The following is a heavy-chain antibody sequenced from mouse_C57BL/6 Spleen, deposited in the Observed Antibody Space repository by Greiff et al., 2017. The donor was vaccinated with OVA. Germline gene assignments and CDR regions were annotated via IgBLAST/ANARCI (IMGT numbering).Heavy chain of an antibody. J-gene: IGHJ2*01. Sequence: EVMLVESGGDLVKPGGSLKLSCAASGFTFSSYGMSWVRQTPDKRLEWVATISSGGSYTYYPDSVKGRFTISRDNAKNTLYLQMSSLKSEDTAMYYCARHRYSNYVTNFDYWGQGTTLTVSS. CDR1: GFTFSSYG. D-gene: IGHD2-5*01. V-gene: IGHV5-6*01. CDR2: ISSGGSYT. CDR3: ARHRYSNYVTNFDY.